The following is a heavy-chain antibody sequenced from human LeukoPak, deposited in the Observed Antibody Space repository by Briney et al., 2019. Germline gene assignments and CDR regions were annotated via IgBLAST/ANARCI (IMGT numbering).Heavy chain of an antibody. V-gene: IGHV1-2*04. CDR2: INPNSGGA. Sequence: ASVKVSCKASGYTFTGYYMHWVRQAPGQGLGWMGWINPNSGGANYAQKFQGWVTMTRDTSISTAYMELSRLRSDDTAVYYCARGAGLYSSGWYVRPFDYWGQGTLVTVSS. CDR1: GYTFTGYY. J-gene: IGHJ4*02. D-gene: IGHD6-19*01. CDR3: ARGAGLYSSGWYVRPFDY.